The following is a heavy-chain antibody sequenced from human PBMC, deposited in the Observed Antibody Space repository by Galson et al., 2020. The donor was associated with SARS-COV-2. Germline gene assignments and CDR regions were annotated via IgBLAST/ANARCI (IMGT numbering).Heavy chain of an antibody. CDR3: AKNMMVRGVGFEY. CDR2: IYSGGST. Sequence: TGGSLRLSCAASGFTVGGSYMSWVRQAPGKGLEWVSVIYSGGSTYYADSMKGRFTISRDNSKNTLYLQIKSLRAEDTAVYYCAKNMMVRGVGFEYWGQGTPVTVSS. D-gene: IGHD3-10*01. CDR1: GFTVGGSY. J-gene: IGHJ4*02. V-gene: IGHV3-66*01.